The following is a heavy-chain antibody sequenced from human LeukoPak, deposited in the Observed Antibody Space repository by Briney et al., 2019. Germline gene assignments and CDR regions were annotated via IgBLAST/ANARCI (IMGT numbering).Heavy chain of an antibody. CDR3: AVCYFGGFYGAFDS. CDR2: ISISGSYT. D-gene: IGHD3-10*01. V-gene: IGHV3-21*01. CDR1: GYTFTSYG. Sequence: SCKASGYTFTSYGINWVRQAPGKGLEWVSSISISGSYTYYTDSVKDRFTISRDNSKNSLYLQMNSLRAEDTAVYYCAVCYFGGFYGAFDSWGQGTMVAVSS. J-gene: IGHJ3*02.